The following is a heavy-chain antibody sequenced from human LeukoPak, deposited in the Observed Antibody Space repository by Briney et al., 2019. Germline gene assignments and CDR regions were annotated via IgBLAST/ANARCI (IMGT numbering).Heavy chain of an antibody. V-gene: IGHV4-59*08. J-gene: IGHJ4*02. Sequence: SETLSLTCTVSGGSISSYYWSWIRQPPGKGLEWIGYIYYSGSTNYNPSLKSRVTISVDTSKNQYSLKLSSVTAADTAVYYCARSRVDYYGSGSYPDYWGQGTLVTVSS. CDR2: IYYSGST. CDR1: GGSISSYY. D-gene: IGHD3-10*01. CDR3: ARSRVDYYGSGSYPDY.